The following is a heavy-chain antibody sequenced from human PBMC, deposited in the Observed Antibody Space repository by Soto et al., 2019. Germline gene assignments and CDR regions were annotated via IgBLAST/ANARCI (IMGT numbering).Heavy chain of an antibody. CDR3: ARQIVVVAATGAAHY. V-gene: IGHV5-51*01. J-gene: IGHJ4*02. Sequence: PGESLKISCKGSGYSFTSYWIGWVRQMPGKGLEWMGIIYPGDSDTRYSPSFQGQVTISADKSISTAYLQWSSLKASDTAMYYCARQIVVVAATGAAHYWGQGPLVPVSS. CDR2: IYPGDSDT. D-gene: IGHD2-15*01. CDR1: GYSFTSYW.